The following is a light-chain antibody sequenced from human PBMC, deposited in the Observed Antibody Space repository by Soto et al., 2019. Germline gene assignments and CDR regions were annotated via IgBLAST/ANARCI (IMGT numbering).Light chain of an antibody. CDR3: AGWDDSLNGLV. Sequence: QLVLTQPPSASGTPGQRVTISCSGSSSNIGRNTVNWYQHVPGTAPKLLIYSNDQRPSGVPDRFSGSKSGTSASLAISGLRSGDEADYYCAGWDDSLNGLVFGGGTQLTVL. J-gene: IGLJ2*01. CDR1: SSNIGRNT. V-gene: IGLV1-44*01. CDR2: SND.